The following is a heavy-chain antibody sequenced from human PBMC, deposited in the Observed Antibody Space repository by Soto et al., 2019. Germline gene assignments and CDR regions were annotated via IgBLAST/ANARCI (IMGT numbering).Heavy chain of an antibody. CDR1: GGSISSSSYY. J-gene: IGHJ6*02. CDR2: IYYSGST. CDR3: ARQGTGYSSGWSLYYYYYGMDV. Sequence: SETLSLTCTVSGGSISSSSYYWGWIRQPPGKGLEWIGSIYYSGSTYYNPSLKSRVTISVDTSKNQFSLKLSSVTAADTAVYYCARQGTGYSSGWSLYYYYYGMDVWGQGTTVTAP. D-gene: IGHD6-19*01. V-gene: IGHV4-39*01.